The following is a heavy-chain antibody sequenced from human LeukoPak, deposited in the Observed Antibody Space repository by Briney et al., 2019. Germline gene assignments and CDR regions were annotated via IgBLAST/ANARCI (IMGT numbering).Heavy chain of an antibody. D-gene: IGHD6-13*01. J-gene: IGHJ6*03. V-gene: IGHV1-2*02. CDR3: ARDWGGSSWYYYMDV. CDR2: INPNSGGT. Sequence: ASVKVSCKASGYTFTGYYMHWVRQAPGQGLEWMGWINPNSGGTNYAQKFQGRVTMTRDTSISTAYMELSRLRSDDTAVYYCARDWGGSSWYYYMDVWGKGTTVTISS. CDR1: GYTFTGYY.